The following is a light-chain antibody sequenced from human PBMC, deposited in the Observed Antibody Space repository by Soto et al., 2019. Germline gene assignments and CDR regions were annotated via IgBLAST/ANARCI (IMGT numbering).Light chain of an antibody. Sequence: QSVLTQPPSASGTPGQRVTISCSGSSSNVGGNSVNWYQQVPGTTPRLLMYKNDQRPSGVPDRFSGSKSGTSASLAISGLPSEDEAHYYCAAWDNSLNPSYVFGTGTKLTVL. CDR1: SSNVGGNS. V-gene: IGLV1-44*01. J-gene: IGLJ1*01. CDR2: KND. CDR3: AAWDNSLNPSYV.